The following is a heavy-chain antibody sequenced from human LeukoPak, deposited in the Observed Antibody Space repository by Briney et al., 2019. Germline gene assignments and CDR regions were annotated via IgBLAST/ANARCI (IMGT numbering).Heavy chain of an antibody. CDR1: GGSISSYY. Sequence: SETLSLACTVSGGSISSYYWSWIRQPPGKGLEWIGYIYYSGSTNYNPSLKSRVTISVDTSKNQFSLKLNSVTAADTAVYFCARGSAWYFYWGQGTLVTVSS. J-gene: IGHJ4*02. V-gene: IGHV4-59*08. CDR2: IYYSGST. D-gene: IGHD6-19*01. CDR3: ARGSAWYFY.